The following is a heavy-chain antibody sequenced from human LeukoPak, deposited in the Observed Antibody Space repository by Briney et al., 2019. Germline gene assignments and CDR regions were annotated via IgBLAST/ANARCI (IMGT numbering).Heavy chain of an antibody. J-gene: IGHJ1*01. D-gene: IGHD1-26*01. CDR3: AKVGGGSLYPEYFQH. CDR2: ISYDGSNK. Sequence: SGGSLRLSCAASGFTFSSYGMHWARQALGKGLEWVAVISYDGSNKYYADSVKGRFTISRDNSKNTLYLQMNSLRAEDTAVYYCAKVGGGSLYPEYFQHWGQGTLVTVSS. CDR1: GFTFSSYG. V-gene: IGHV3-30*18.